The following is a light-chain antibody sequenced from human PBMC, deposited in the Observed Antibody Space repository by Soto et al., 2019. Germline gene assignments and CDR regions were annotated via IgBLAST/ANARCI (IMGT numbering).Light chain of an antibody. J-gene: IGLJ3*02. Sequence: QLVLTQPPSASGTPGQRVTISCSGSSSNIGSYTINWYQQLPGTAPKVVIFSNNNRPSGVPDRFSGSKSGTSASLAISGLQSEDEADYYCAGWDDSLNGWVFGGGTKVTVL. V-gene: IGLV1-44*01. CDR1: SSNIGSYT. CDR3: AGWDDSLNGWV. CDR2: SNN.